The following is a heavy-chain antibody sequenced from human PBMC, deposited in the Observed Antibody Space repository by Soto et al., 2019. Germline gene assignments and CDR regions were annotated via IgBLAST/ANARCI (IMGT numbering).Heavy chain of an antibody. CDR1: GFTFDDYA. Sequence: GGSLRLSCAASGFTFDDYAMHWVRQAPGKGLEWVSGISWNSGSIGYADSVKGRFTISRDNAKNSLYLQMNSLRAEDTVLYYCAKTLYGSGSYYNYYGMDVWGQGTTVSVSS. D-gene: IGHD3-10*01. CDR2: ISWNSGSI. CDR3: AKTLYGSGSYYNYYGMDV. V-gene: IGHV3-9*01. J-gene: IGHJ6*02.